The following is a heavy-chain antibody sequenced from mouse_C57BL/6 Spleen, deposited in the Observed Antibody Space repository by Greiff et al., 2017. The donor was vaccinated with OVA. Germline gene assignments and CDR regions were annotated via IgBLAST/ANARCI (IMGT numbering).Heavy chain of an antibody. D-gene: IGHD1-1*01. J-gene: IGHJ3*01. CDR2: IDPSDSET. CDR1: GYTFTSYW. CDR3: ARGGYGSSPAWFAY. V-gene: IGHV1-52*01. Sequence: QVQLQQPGAELVRPGSSVKLSCKASGYTFTSYWMHWVKQRPIQGLEWIGNIDPSDSETHYNQKFKDKATLTVDKSSSTAYMQLSSLTSEDSAGYYCARGGYGSSPAWFAYWGQGTLVTVSA.